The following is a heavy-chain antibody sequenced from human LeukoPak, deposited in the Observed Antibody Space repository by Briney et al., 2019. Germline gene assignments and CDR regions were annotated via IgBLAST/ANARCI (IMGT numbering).Heavy chain of an antibody. CDR2: IYTSGST. CDR3: ARDEFGDFQGFDY. J-gene: IGHJ4*02. Sequence: NTSETLSLTGTVSGGSISSGSYYWSWIRQPAGKGLEWIGRIYTSGSTNYNPSLKSRVTISVDTSKNQFSLKLSSVTAAHTAVYYCARDEFGDFQGFDYWGQGTRVTVSS. D-gene: IGHD4-17*01. V-gene: IGHV4-61*02. CDR1: GGSISSGSYY.